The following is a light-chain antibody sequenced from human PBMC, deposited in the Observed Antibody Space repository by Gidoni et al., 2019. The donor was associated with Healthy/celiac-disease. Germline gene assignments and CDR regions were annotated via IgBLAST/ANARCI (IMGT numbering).Light chain of an antibody. CDR1: QSISSY. CDR2: AAS. V-gene: IGKV1-39*01. CDR3: QQSYSTPPET. Sequence: DIQMTQSPPSLSASVGDRVTITCRASQSISSYINWYQQKPGKAPKLLIYAASSLQSGVPSRFSGSASGADFTLTISSLQPEDFATYYCQQSYSTPPETFGQGTRLEI. J-gene: IGKJ5*01.